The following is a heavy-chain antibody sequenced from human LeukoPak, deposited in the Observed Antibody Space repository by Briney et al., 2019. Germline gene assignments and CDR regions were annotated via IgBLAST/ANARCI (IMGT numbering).Heavy chain of an antibody. J-gene: IGHJ4*02. V-gene: IGHV3-30*18. CDR2: ISYDGSNK. CDR3: AKVGGAAAAITTYYFDY. Sequence: TGGSLRLSCAASGFSFSSYGMHWVRQAPGKGLEWVAVISYDGSNKYYVDSVKGRFTIPRDNSKNTLYLQMNSLRVEDTAVYYCAKVGGAAAAITTYYFDYWGQGTLVTVSS. D-gene: IGHD2-2*01. CDR1: GFSFSSYG.